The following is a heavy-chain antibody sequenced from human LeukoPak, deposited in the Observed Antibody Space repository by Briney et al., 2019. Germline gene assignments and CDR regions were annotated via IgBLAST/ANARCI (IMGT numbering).Heavy chain of an antibody. CDR1: GFTFSDYY. D-gene: IGHD5-18*01. Sequence: GGSLRLSCAASGFTFSDYYMSWIRQAPGKGLEWVSYISSSGTTIYYADSVKGRFTISRDNAKNSLYLQMNSLRAEDTAVYYCARDQRYSYGVRSYYMDVWGKGTTVTVSS. CDR2: ISSSGTTI. J-gene: IGHJ6*03. V-gene: IGHV3-11*04. CDR3: ARDQRYSYGVRSYYMDV.